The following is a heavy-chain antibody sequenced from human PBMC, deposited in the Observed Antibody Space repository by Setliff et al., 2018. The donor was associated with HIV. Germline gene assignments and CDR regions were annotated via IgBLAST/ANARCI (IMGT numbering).Heavy chain of an antibody. J-gene: IGHJ6*02. CDR3: ARAMRGVVVTNMYYYYGMDV. CDR1: GGSISSDDYY. V-gene: IGHV4-30-4*08. D-gene: IGHD2-21*02. CDR2: ITYSGSA. Sequence: SETLSLTCTVSGGSISSDDYYWNWIRQPPGKGLEWIGYITYSGSAYYNPSLKSRVTISIDTSNNQISLWLSSVTAADTAVYYCARAMRGVVVTNMYYYYGMDVWGQGTTVTVSS.